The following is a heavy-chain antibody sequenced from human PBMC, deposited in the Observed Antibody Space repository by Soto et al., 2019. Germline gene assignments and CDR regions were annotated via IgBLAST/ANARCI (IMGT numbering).Heavy chain of an antibody. D-gene: IGHD3-22*01. J-gene: IGHJ4*02. CDR2: IYYSGST. V-gene: IGHV4-31*03. Sequence: PSETLSLTCTVSGGSISSGGYYWSWIRQHPGKGLEWIGYIYYSGSTYYNPSLKGRVTISVDTSKNQFSLKLSSVTAADTAVYYCATGRPTYYYDSSGYFPPPYYFDYWGQGTLVTVSS. CDR3: ATGRPTYYYDSSGYFPPPYYFDY. CDR1: GGSISSGGYY.